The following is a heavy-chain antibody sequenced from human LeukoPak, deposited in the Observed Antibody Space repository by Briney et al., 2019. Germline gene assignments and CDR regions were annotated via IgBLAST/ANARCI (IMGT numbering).Heavy chain of an antibody. J-gene: IGHJ3*02. Sequence: ASVKVSCKASGYTFTGYYMHWVRQAPGQGRERMGWINPNSGGTNYAQKFQGRVTMTRDTSISTAYMELSRLRSDDTAVYYCARVLVPAATDDAFDIWGQGTMVTVSS. CDR2: INPNSGGT. CDR1: GYTFTGYY. V-gene: IGHV1-2*02. D-gene: IGHD2-2*01. CDR3: ARVLVPAATDDAFDI.